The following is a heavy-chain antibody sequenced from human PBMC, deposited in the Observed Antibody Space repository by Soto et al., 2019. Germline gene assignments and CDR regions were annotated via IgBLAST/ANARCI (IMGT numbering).Heavy chain of an antibody. CDR1: GYSFTSTY. D-gene: IGHD2-21*02. V-gene: IGHV1-46*01. Sequence: QVQLVQSGAEVKKPGASVRISCRASGYSFTSTYVHWVRQAPGQGPEWMGIINPAGGTTYYAQKLQVRLPITSDTSTDTVFMDLNDLTSDDTSVYFCALKVVTYYDNWGQGSLLTVSS. J-gene: IGHJ4*02. CDR3: ALKVVTYYDN. CDR2: INPAGGTT.